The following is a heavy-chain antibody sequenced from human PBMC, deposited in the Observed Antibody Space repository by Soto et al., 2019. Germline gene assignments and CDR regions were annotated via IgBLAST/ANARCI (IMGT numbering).Heavy chain of an antibody. J-gene: IGHJ6*02. V-gene: IGHV3-23*01. CDR1: GFTFSSYA. D-gene: IGHD3-3*01. CDR3: AKGESTDRFDYYYYGMDV. CDR2: ISGSGGST. Sequence: EVQLLESGGGLVQPGGSLRLSCAASGFTFSSYAMSWVRQAPGKGLEWVSAISGSGGSTYYADSVKGRFTISRDNSKNTLYLQMNSLRAEDTAVYYCAKGESTDRFDYYYYGMDVWGQGTTVNVSS.